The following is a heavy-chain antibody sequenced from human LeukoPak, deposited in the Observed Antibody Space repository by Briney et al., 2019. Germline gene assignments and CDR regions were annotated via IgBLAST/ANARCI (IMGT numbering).Heavy chain of an antibody. V-gene: IGHV3-30*02. Sequence: PGGSLRLSCAASGFTFSSYGMHWVRQAPGKGLEWVAFIRYDGSNKYYADSVKGRFTISRDNSKNTLYLQMNSLRAEDAAVYYCAKDYYDSSGYYRDAFDIWGQGTMVTVSS. J-gene: IGHJ3*02. CDR2: IRYDGSNK. CDR1: GFTFSSYG. CDR3: AKDYYDSSGYYRDAFDI. D-gene: IGHD3-22*01.